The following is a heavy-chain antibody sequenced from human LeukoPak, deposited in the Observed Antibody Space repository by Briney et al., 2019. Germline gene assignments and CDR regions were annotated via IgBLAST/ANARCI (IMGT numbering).Heavy chain of an antibody. CDR1: GVSISSSNW. V-gene: IGHV4-4*02. J-gene: IGHJ4*02. CDR3: ARDLLNEGNHLDY. Sequence: SETLSLTCAVSGVSISSSNWWSWVRQPPGEGLEWIGYIYYSGSTYYNPSLKSRVTISVDTSKNQFSLKLSSVTAADTAVYYCARDLLNEGNHLDYWGQGTLVTVSS. D-gene: IGHD4-23*01. CDR2: IYYSGST.